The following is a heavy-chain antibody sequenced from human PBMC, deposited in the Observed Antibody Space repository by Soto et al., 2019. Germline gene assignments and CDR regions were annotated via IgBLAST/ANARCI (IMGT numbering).Heavy chain of an antibody. J-gene: IGHJ6*02. CDR3: GRYFEWSTAGNGIDV. CDR2: IDPSDSYS. Sequence: GESLKISCEASGYRITSDWITWVRQMPGKGLEWMGDIDPSDSYSNYSPSFQGHVTMSVDKSINTAFLQWSRLQASDTAKYYCGRYFEWSTAGNGIDVWGQGTTVTVSS. D-gene: IGHD3-9*01. CDR1: GYRITSDW. V-gene: IGHV5-10-1*01.